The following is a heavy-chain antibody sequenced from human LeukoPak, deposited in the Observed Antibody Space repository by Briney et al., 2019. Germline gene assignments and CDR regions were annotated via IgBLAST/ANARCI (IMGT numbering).Heavy chain of an antibody. V-gene: IGHV4-4*07. CDR1: GGSISSYY. Sequence: SETLSLTCTVSGGSISSYYWSWIRQPAGRGLDWIGRIYSSGNTNYNPSLKSRVTISVDTSKNQLSLNLSSVTAADTAVYYCAREYSSGRYFDYWGQGTLVTVSS. J-gene: IGHJ4*02. CDR2: IYSSGNT. CDR3: AREYSSGRYFDY. D-gene: IGHD6-19*01.